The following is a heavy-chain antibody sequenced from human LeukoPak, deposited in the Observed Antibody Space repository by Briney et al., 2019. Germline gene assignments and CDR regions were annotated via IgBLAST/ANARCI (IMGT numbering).Heavy chain of an antibody. CDR1: GFTFSSNY. D-gene: IGHD6-13*01. V-gene: IGHV3-66*02. CDR2: IYSGGST. CDR3: ARDASSSWYSRQLGFDY. J-gene: IGHJ4*02. Sequence: GGSLRLSCAASGFTFSSNYMSWVRQAPGKGLEWGSVIYSGGSTYYADSVKGRFTISRDNSKNTLYLQMNSLRAEDTAVYYCARDASSSWYSRQLGFDYWGQGTLVTVSS.